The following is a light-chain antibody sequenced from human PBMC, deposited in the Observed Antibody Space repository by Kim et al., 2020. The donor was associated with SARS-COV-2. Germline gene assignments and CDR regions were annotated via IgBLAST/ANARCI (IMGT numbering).Light chain of an antibody. V-gene: IGLV2-14*03. Sequence: GQSITISCIGTSSDVGGYNYVSWYQQHAGKAPKLMIYGVSNRSSGVSNRFSGSKSGNTASLTISGLQAEDEADYYCSSYTSSFSVVFGGGTQLTVL. CDR1: SSDVGGYNY. CDR2: GVS. J-gene: IGLJ2*01. CDR3: SSYTSSFSVV.